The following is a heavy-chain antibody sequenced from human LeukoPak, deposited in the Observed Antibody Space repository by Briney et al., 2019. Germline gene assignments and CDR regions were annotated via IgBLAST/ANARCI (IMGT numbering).Heavy chain of an antibody. D-gene: IGHD2-2*01. CDR2: IYTSGST. Sequence: SETLSLTCTVSGGSISSYYWSWIRQPPGKGLEWIGYIYTSGSTNYNPSLKSRDTISVDTSKNQFSLKLSSVTAADTAVYYCARHQDYYYYMDVWGKGTTVTVSS. V-gene: IGHV4-4*09. CDR3: ARHQDYYYYMDV. J-gene: IGHJ6*03. CDR1: GGSISSYY.